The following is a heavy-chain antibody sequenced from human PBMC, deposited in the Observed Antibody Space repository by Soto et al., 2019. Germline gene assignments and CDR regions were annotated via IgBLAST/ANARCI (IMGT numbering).Heavy chain of an antibody. CDR2: IYSGGST. CDR1: GVTVSSNY. D-gene: IGHD5-18*01. J-gene: IGHJ4*02. V-gene: IGHV3-66*01. Sequence: EVQLVESGGGLVQPGGSLRLSCAASGVTVSSNYMSWVRQAPGKGLEWVSVIYSGGSTYYADSVKGRFTISRDNSXXXXXXXXXXXXXXXXXXXXXXXHGYNYXGGYFDYWGQGTLVTVSS. CDR3: XXHGYNYXGGYFDY.